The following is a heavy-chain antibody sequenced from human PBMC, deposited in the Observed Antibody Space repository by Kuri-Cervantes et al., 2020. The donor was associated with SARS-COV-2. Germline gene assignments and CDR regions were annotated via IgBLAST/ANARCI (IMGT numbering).Heavy chain of an antibody. CDR1: GNSLSSGDYY. Sequence: SETLSLTCTVSGNSLSSGDYYWTWVRQPPGKGLEWIGNIFYSGSASYNPSLKSRLTMSLDMSKSQFSLKLNSVTAADTAVYYCARGGYSYGRRKILRWFDPWGQGTLVTVSS. D-gene: IGHD5-18*01. CDR2: IFYSGSA. CDR3: ARGGYSYGRRKILRWFDP. J-gene: IGHJ5*02. V-gene: IGHV4-30-4*08.